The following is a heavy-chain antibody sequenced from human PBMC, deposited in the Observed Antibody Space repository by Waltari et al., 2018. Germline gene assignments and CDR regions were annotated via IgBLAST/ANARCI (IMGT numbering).Heavy chain of an antibody. J-gene: IGHJ4*02. V-gene: IGHV1-8*01. Sequence: QVQLAQSGAEVKKPGASVKVSCKASGYTFTNNDINWVRQATGQGLEWVGWMNPNSGKTVYARKFEGRVTMTRNTSISTAYMELSSLRSEDTAVYYCARVGIAWGTTHIQNDYWGQGTLVTVSS. CDR3: ARVGIAWGTTHIQNDY. D-gene: IGHD6-13*01. CDR2: MNPNSGKT. CDR1: GYTFTNND.